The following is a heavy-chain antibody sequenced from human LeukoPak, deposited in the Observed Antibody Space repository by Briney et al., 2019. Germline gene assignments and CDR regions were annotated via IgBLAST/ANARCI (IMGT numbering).Heavy chain of an antibody. D-gene: IGHD6-19*01. V-gene: IGHV3-23*01. CDR1: GFTFNSYA. Sequence: QTGRSLRLSCAASGFTFNSYAMYWVRQAPGKGLEWVSGICGSGGCTYYADSVKGRFTISRDNSKNTVYLQMNSLTAEDTAVYYCAKTTAGYSSGRNPGWPADYWGQGTLVTVSS. CDR3: AKTTAGYSSGRNPGWPADY. CDR2: ICGSGGCT. J-gene: IGHJ4*02.